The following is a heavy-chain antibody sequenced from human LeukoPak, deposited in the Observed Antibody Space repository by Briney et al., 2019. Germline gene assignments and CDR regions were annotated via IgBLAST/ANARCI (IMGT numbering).Heavy chain of an antibody. V-gene: IGHV1-69*05. CDR3: VRDLKYYYDSSGYYEAGY. Sequence: SVKVSCKASGGTFSSYAISWVRQAPGQGLEWMGRIIPIFGTANYAQKFQGRVTITTDESTSTAYMELSSLRSEDTAVYYCVRDLKYYYDSSGYYEAGYWGQGTLVTVSS. CDR2: IIPIFGTA. D-gene: IGHD3-22*01. J-gene: IGHJ4*02. CDR1: GGTFSSYA.